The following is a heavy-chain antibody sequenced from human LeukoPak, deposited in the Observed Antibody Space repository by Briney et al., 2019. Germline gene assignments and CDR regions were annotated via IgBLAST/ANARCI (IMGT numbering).Heavy chain of an antibody. CDR3: AKGGYTAMVPLDP. Sequence: SETLSLTCTVSGGSISSSSYYWGWIRQPPGKGLEWIGSIYYSGSTYYADSVKGRFTISRDNSKNTLYLQMNNLRAEDTAVYYCAKGGYTAMVPLDPWGQGTLVTVSS. D-gene: IGHD5-18*01. CDR1: GGSISSSSYY. V-gene: IGHV4-39*07. J-gene: IGHJ5*02. CDR2: IYYSGST.